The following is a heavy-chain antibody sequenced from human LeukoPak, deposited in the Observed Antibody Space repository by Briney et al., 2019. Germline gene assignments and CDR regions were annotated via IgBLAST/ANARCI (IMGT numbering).Heavy chain of an antibody. V-gene: IGHV3-30*18. J-gene: IGHJ3*02. CDR1: GFTFSSYG. CDR2: ISYDGSNK. CDR3: AKDLRQWLVYDAFDI. Sequence: GGSLRLSCAASGFTFSSYGMHWVRQAPGKGLEWVAVISYDGSNKYYADSVKGRFTISRDNSKNTLYLQMNSLRAEDTAVYYCAKDLRQWLVYDAFDIWGQGTMVTVSS. D-gene: IGHD6-19*01.